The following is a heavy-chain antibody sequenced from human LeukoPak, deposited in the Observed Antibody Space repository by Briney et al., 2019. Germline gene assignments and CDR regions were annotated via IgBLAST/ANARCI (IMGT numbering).Heavy chain of an antibody. V-gene: IGHV3-23*01. Sequence: GGSLLLSCAVSGFTFSNSAMSWVRQAPGKGLEWVSAISVGSDVIYYADSVKGRFAISRDNSKNMLYLQMDSLRAEDTAVYYCAREREYCSGGSCDWYFDAWGRGTLVTDS. CDR1: GFTFSNSA. J-gene: IGHJ2*01. CDR2: ISVGSDVI. CDR3: AREREYCSGGSCDWYFDA. D-gene: IGHD2-15*01.